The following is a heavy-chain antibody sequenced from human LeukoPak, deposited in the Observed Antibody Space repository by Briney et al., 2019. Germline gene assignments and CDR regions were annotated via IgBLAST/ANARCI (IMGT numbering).Heavy chain of an antibody. CDR1: GGSISSYY. CDR2: IYYSGST. Sequence: SETLSLTCTVSGGSISSYYWSWIRQPPGKGLEWIGYIYYSGSTNYNPSLKSRVTMSVDTSKNQFSLKLSSVTAADTAVYYCARFSSIAAAFDYWGQGTLVTVSS. V-gene: IGHV4-59*12. J-gene: IGHJ4*02. D-gene: IGHD6-13*01. CDR3: ARFSSIAAAFDY.